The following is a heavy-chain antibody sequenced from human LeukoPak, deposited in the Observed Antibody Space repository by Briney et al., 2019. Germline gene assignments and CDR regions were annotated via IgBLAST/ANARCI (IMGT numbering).Heavy chain of an antibody. D-gene: IGHD3-10*01. CDR2: IHSRRGDT. V-gene: IGHV1-2*02. J-gene: IGHJ4*02. CDR1: GCSFIAFY. CDR3: ARDGDYGTGSYYRGCIDS. Sequence: AAVQETCKTSGCSFIAFYIHGVGPPPARGLEGMGWIHSRRGDTNYAQKFQGRVTMTRDTSISTAYLDLSSLRSDDTAVYYCARDGDYGTGSYYRGCIDSWGQGTPVTVSP.